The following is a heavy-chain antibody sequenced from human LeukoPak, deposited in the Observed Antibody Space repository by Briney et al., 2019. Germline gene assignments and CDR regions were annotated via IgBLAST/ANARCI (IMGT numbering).Heavy chain of an antibody. Sequence: SETLSLTCTVSGGSINSNYWSWIRQPPGKGLEGIGYVYYSQSTNYNPSLRSRVTISLDTSKNQFSLKLTSVTTADTAVYYCARGVVAAAGRTFDFWGQGTLVTVSS. V-gene: IGHV4-59*01. J-gene: IGHJ4*02. D-gene: IGHD6-13*01. CDR2: VYYSQST. CDR1: GGSINSNY. CDR3: ARGVVAAAGRTFDF.